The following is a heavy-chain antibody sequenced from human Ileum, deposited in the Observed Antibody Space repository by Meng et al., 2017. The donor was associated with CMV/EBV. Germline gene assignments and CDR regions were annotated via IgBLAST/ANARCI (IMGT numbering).Heavy chain of an antibody. CDR2: IGSITTYR. CDR1: GFPFSSYT. Sequence: GESLKISCAASGFPFSSYTMNWVRQAPGKGLEWVSSIGSITTYRNYADSVKGRFTISRDNAENSLYLQMNSLRAEDTAVYYCVRDPTDDGSGYSDYWGQGTLVTVSS. V-gene: IGHV3-21*01. J-gene: IGHJ4*02. CDR3: VRDPTDDGSGYSDY. D-gene: IGHD3-22*01.